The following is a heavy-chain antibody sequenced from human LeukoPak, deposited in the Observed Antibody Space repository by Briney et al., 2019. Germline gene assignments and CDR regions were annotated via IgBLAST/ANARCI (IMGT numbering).Heavy chain of an antibody. D-gene: IGHD6-19*01. V-gene: IGHV4-38-2*02. CDR3: ARQYSSGWYYFDY. CDR1: GYSISSGYY. J-gene: IGHJ4*02. CDR2: IYHSGST. Sequence: SETLSLTCIVSGYSISSGYYWGWIRQPPGKGLEWIGSIYHSGSTYYNPSLKSRVTISVDTSKNQFSLKLSSVTAADTAVYYCARQYSSGWYYFDYWGQGTLVTVSS.